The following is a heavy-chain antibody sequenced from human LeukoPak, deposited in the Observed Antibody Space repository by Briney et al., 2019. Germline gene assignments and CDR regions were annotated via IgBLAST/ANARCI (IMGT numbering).Heavy chain of an antibody. D-gene: IGHD1-1*01. CDR2: IYTSGST. V-gene: IGHV4-4*07. CDR3: ARGTGNYYYYYMDV. Sequence: SETLSLICTVSGGSISSYYWSWIRQPAGKGLEWIGRIYTSGSTNYNPSLKSRVTMSVDTSKNQFSLKLSSVTAADTAVYYCARGTGNYYYYYMDVWGKGTTVTVSS. J-gene: IGHJ6*03. CDR1: GGSISSYY.